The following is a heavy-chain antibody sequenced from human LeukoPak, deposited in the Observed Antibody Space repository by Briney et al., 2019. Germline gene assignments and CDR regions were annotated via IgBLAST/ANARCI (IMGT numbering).Heavy chain of an antibody. Sequence: PSETLSLTCAVSGDSISSSHWWRWVRQPPGKGLEWIGEIYHRGSTNYNPSLKSRVTISVDKSKNHFSLNLSSVTAADTAVYYCARDGGKDYYGSGSYYPKWFDPWGQGTLVTVSS. CDR3: ARDGGKDYYGSGSYYPKWFDP. D-gene: IGHD3-10*01. CDR1: GDSISSSHW. V-gene: IGHV4-4*02. CDR2: IYHRGST. J-gene: IGHJ5*02.